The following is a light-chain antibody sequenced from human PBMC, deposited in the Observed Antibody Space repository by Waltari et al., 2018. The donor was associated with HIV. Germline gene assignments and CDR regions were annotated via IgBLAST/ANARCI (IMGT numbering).Light chain of an antibody. V-gene: IGLV3-25*03. J-gene: IGLJ2*01. CDR2: KDS. Sequence: SYELTQPPSVSVSPGQTARITCSGDALPKQSAYWYQQKACQAPELVRAKDSERPSGIPERCSGSSSGTTVTLTISGVQAEDEADYNCQSADSSGTDLIFGGGTKLTVL. CDR1: ALPKQS. CDR3: QSADSSGTDLI.